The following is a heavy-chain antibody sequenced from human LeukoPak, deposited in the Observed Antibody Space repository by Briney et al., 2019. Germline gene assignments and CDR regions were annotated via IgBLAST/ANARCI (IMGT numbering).Heavy chain of an antibody. V-gene: IGHV1-8*01. CDR1: GYTFTSYD. CDR3: ARAADILATYYYYYYMDV. D-gene: IGHD5-12*01. CDR2: MNPNSGNT. Sequence: ASVKVSCKASGYTFTSYDINWVRQATGQGLEWMGWMNPNSGNTGYAQKFQGRVTMTRNTSISTAYMELSSLRSEDKAVYYCARAADILATYYYYYYMDVWGKGTTVTVSS. J-gene: IGHJ6*03.